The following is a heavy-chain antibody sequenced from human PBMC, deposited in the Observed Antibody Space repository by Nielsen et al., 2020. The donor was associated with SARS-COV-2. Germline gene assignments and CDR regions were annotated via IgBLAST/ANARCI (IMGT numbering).Heavy chain of an antibody. V-gene: IGHV3-43*01. CDR3: VKGSSGSLFH. D-gene: IGHD2-15*01. J-gene: IGHJ4*02. CDR2: ITWDGRAT. CDR1: GFTFSTYG. Sequence: GESLKISCAASGFTFSTYGMNWVRQAPGKGLEWVSLITWDGRATYYADSVKGRFTISRDKSKNFLFLQMNSLTTEDTALYYCVKGSSGSLFHWGQGTLVTVSS.